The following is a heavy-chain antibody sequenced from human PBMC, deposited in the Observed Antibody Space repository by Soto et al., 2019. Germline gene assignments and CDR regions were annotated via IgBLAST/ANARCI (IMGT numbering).Heavy chain of an antibody. Sequence: PSETLSLTCTVSGGSISSSSYYWGWIRQPPGKGLEWIGSIYYSGSTYYNPSLKSRVTISVDTSKNQFSLKLSSVTAADTAVYYCARPPRGQWLGTFDYWGQGTLVTVS. V-gene: IGHV4-39*01. J-gene: IGHJ4*02. CDR1: GGSISSSSYY. D-gene: IGHD6-19*01. CDR3: ARPPRGQWLGTFDY. CDR2: IYYSGST.